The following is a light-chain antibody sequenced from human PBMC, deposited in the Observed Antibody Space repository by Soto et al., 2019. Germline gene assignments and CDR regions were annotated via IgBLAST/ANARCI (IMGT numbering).Light chain of an antibody. V-gene: IGKV3-20*01. CDR1: QSITHNY. Sequence: EIVLTQSPGALSLYPGERATLSCRASQSITHNYVAWYQQKPGQAPRLLIHDASNRATGIPDRFSGSVSGTDFTLTISRLEPEDFAVYYCQQCATSPLTFGQGTKVEIK. CDR2: DAS. J-gene: IGKJ1*01. CDR3: QQCATSPLT.